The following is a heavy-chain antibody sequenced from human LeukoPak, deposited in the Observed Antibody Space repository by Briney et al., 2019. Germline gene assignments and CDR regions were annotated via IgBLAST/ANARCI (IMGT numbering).Heavy chain of an antibody. V-gene: IGHV4-34*01. CDR1: GGSFSGYY. CDR2: INHSGST. J-gene: IGHJ4*02. Sequence: SETLSLTCAVYGGSFSGYYWSWIRQPPGKGLEWIGEINHSGSTNYNPSLKSRVTISVDTSKNQFSLKLSSVTAADTAVYYCARVVAVAGTGYYFDYWGQGTLVTVSS. D-gene: IGHD6-19*01. CDR3: ARVVAVAGTGYYFDY.